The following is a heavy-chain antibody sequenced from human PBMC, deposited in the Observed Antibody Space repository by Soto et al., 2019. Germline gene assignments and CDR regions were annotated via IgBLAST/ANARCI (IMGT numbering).Heavy chain of an antibody. CDR2: IYNSGGT. V-gene: IGHV4-30-2*01. CDR3: ATYRKFLQI. CDR1: GGYISGGYYS. Sequence: PSETLSLPCAVSGGYISGGYYSWSWIRQPPGKGLVRVGSIYNSGGTYYNSCLKSRVTISVNRSKNHFFLNLTSVTAADTDVYYCATYRKFLQIWGEGTRVT. D-gene: IGHD3-3*01. J-gene: IGHJ3*02.